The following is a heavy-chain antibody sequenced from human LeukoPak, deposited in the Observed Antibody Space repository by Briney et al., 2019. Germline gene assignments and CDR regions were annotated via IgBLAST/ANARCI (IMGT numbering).Heavy chain of an antibody. Sequence: PGGSLRLSCAASGFSFSTYATSWVRQAPGKGLEWVSLITNGGGNTYYTNSVKGRFTTSRDNSENTLYLQMNSLTAEDTAIYYCAKSIGGVYTGSDYWGQGTLVTVSS. J-gene: IGHJ4*02. CDR1: GFSFSTYA. CDR3: AKSIGGVYTGSDY. CDR2: ITNGGGNT. D-gene: IGHD3-16*01. V-gene: IGHV3-23*01.